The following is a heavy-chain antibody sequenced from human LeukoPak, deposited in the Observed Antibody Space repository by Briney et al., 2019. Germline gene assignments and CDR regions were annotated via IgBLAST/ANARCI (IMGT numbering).Heavy chain of an antibody. D-gene: IGHD1-26*01. Sequence: GGSLRLSCAASGFTFDDYGMSWVRQAPGKGLEWVAVISYDGSDKYYADSVKGRFTISRDNSKNTLYLQMDSLRPEDTAVYYCAKEYSGRGPGHYYYYMDVWGKGTTVTISS. J-gene: IGHJ6*03. CDR3: AKEYSGRGPGHYYYYMDV. V-gene: IGHV3-30*18. CDR1: GFTFDDYG. CDR2: ISYDGSDK.